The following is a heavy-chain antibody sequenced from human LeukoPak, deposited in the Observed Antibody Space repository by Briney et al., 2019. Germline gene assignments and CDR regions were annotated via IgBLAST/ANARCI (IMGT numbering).Heavy chain of an antibody. V-gene: IGHV3-13*01. Sequence: GGSLRLSCAASGFTFSTYDMHWVRQATGKGLEWVSAIETAGDTYYSGSVKGRFTISREDAKNSLYLQMNSLRAGDTAVYYCARARKSGSGYSYYYYGMDVWGQGTTVTVSS. J-gene: IGHJ6*02. CDR3: ARARKSGSGYSYYYYGMDV. CDR2: IETAGDT. CDR1: GFTFSTYD. D-gene: IGHD3-22*01.